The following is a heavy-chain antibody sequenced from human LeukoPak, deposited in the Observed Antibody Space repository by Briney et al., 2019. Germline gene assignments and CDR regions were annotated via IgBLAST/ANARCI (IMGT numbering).Heavy chain of an antibody. CDR2: IIHIFGTA. D-gene: IGHD3-3*01. CDR3: ARGEDYDFGGAFDI. CDR1: GSTFLSYA. V-gene: IGHV1-69*13. J-gene: IGHJ3*02. Sequence: SVKVSCKASGSTFLSYAISWVRQAPGQGLEWMGGIIHIFGTANYAQKFQGRVTTTADESTSTAYMELSSLRSEDTAVYYCARGEDYDFGGAFDIWGQGTMVTVSS.